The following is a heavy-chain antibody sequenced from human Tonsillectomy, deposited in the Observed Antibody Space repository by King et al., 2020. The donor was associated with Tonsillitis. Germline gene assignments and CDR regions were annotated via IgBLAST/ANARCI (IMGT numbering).Heavy chain of an antibody. CDR3: ARHIYGLGRRI. D-gene: IGHD3-10*01. CDR1: GGSISSDH. V-gene: IGHV4-59*08. Sequence: VQLQESGPGLVKPSETLSLTCTVSGGSISSDHWGWIRQPPGKGLDWIGNIYYSGSTKYNSSLQGRVTISIDTSMNQFSLKLRSVTAADTAVYFCARHIYGLGRRIWGQGTMVTVSS. CDR2: IYYSGST. J-gene: IGHJ3*02.